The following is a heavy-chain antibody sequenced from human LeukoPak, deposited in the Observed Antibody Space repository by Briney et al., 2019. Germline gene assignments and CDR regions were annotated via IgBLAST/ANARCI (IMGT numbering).Heavy chain of an antibody. V-gene: IGHV1-69*04. D-gene: IGHD4-23*01. CDR2: IIPILGIA. Sequence: GASVKVSCKASGGTFSSYAISWVRQAPGQGLEWMGRIIPILGIANYAQKFQGRVTITADKSTSTAYMELSSLRSEDTAVYYCARGMQTVVTDGAFDIWGQGTMVTVSS. J-gene: IGHJ3*02. CDR1: GGTFSSYA. CDR3: ARGMQTVVTDGAFDI.